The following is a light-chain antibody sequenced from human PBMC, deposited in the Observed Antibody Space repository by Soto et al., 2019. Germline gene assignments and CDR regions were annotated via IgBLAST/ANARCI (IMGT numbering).Light chain of an antibody. Sequence: QSALTQPASVSGSPGQSITISCTGTSSDVGGYNYVSWYQQHPGKAPKLMIYEVSNRPSGVSNRFSSSKSGNTASLTISGRQAEDEADYYCSSYTSFAVVFGGGTKLTVL. J-gene: IGLJ2*01. CDR1: SSDVGGYNY. CDR3: SSYTSFAVV. V-gene: IGLV2-14*01. CDR2: EVS.